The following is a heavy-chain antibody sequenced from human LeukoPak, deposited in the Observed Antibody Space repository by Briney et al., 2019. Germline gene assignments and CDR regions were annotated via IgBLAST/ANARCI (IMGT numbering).Heavy chain of an antibody. Sequence: SETLSLICTVSGASISSYYWSWIRQPPGKGLEWIGDIYYSGSIKYNPSLKSRVTISVDTSKNQFSLKLSSVTAADTAVYYCARGRAIVVVIRSYYYGMDVWGQGTTVTVSS. CDR2: IYYSGSI. CDR1: GASISSYY. V-gene: IGHV4-59*12. CDR3: ARGRAIVVVIRSYYYGMDV. J-gene: IGHJ6*02. D-gene: IGHD3-22*01.